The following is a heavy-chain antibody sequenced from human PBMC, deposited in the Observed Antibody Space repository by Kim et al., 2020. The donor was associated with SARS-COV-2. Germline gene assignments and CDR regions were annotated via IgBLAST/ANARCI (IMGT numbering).Heavy chain of an antibody. J-gene: IGHJ6*02. CDR3: ASDRWKSSGWYGFYYYYGMDV. CDR2: ISAYNGNT. CDR1: GYTFTSYG. D-gene: IGHD6-19*01. Sequence: ASVKVSCKASGYTFTSYGISWVRQAPGQGLEWMGWISAYNGNTNYAQKLQGRVTMTTDTSTSTAYMELRSLRSDDTAVYYCASDRWKSSGWYGFYYYYGMDVWGQGTTLTVSS. V-gene: IGHV1-18*04.